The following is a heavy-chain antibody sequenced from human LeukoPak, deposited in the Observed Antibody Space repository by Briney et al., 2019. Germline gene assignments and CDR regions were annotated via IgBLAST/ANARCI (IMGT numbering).Heavy chain of an antibody. V-gene: IGHV3-72*01. CDR1: GFTFSDHF. J-gene: IGHJ4*02. Sequence: GGSLRLSCAASGFTFSDHFMDWVRQAPGKGLEWVGRTRNKANSYTTEYAASVEGRFTISRDDSKNSLSLQMNNLKTEDTAVYYCARVIGATKVDYWGQGTLVTVSS. D-gene: IGHD3-16*01. CDR3: ARVIGATKVDY. CDR2: TRNKANSYTT.